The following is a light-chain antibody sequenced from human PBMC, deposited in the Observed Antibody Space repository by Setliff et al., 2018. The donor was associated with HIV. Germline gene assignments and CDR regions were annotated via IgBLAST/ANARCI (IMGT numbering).Light chain of an antibody. CDR3: QVWDNSTVV. V-gene: IGLV3-9*01. CDR1: KIGSKN. J-gene: IGLJ2*01. Sequence: ELTQPLSVSLALGQTAKITCGANKIGSKNVHWYQQRPGQAPILVIYRDSNRPSGIPERFSGSNSRNTATLTINSAQAGDEADYYCQVWDNSTVVFGGGTKVTVL. CDR2: RDS.